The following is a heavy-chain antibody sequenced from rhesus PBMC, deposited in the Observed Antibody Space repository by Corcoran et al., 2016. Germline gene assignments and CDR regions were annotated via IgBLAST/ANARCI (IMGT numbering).Heavy chain of an antibody. Sequence: QVQLQESGAAVVKPSETLSLTCAVSGGSISSSNWWSWIRQSPTKGLEWLGGSEGSGGRTEYKHALTSRCPSSIDTSTNQCALKLSSVTAADTAVYYCSIYPRSYYYDRCYFDYWGQGVLVTVSA. J-gene: IGHJ4*01. CDR1: GGSISSSNW. CDR3: SIYPRSYYYDRCYFDY. V-gene: IGHV4-93*02. D-gene: IGHD3-28*01. CDR2: SEGSGGRT.